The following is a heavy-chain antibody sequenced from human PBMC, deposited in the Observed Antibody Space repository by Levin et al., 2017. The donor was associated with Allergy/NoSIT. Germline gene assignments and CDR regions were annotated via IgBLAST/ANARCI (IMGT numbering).Heavy chain of an antibody. CDR3: AKFPIGNDSELDY. D-gene: IGHD1-1*01. CDR2: ISYDGSNK. V-gene: IGHV3-30*18. Sequence: GGSLRLSCAASGFTFSSYGMHWVRQAPGKGLEWVAVISYDGSNKYYADSVKGRFTISRDNSKNTLYLQMNSLRAEDTAVYYCAKFPIGNDSELDYWGQGTLVTVSS. J-gene: IGHJ4*02. CDR1: GFTFSSYG.